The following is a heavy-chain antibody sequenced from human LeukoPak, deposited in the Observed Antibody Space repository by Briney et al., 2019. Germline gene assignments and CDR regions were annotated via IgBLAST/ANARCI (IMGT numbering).Heavy chain of an antibody. CDR1: GGSISSGGYY. J-gene: IGHJ4*02. D-gene: IGHD3-22*01. CDR3: AREANYYDSSGYYYRFDY. Sequence: SETLSLTCTVSGGSISSGGYYWSWIRQHPGKGLEWIGYIYYSGSTYYNPSLKSRVTISVDTSKNQFSLKLSSVTAADTAVYYCAREANYYDSSGYYYRFDYWGQGTLVTVSS. CDR2: IYYSGST. V-gene: IGHV4-31*03.